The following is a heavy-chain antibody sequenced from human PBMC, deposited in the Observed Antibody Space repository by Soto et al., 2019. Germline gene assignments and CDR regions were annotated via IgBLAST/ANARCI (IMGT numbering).Heavy chain of an antibody. CDR3: AKDRDIRYFDWLLVYYYYGMDV. J-gene: IGHJ6*02. Sequence: PGGSLRLSCEASGFSFSRHGMHWVRQAPGKGLEWVAVIWYDGTEKYYADSVKGRFTISRDNSKNTLYLQMNSLRAEDTAVYYCAKDRDIRYFDWLLVYYYYGMDVWGQGTTVTVSS. V-gene: IGHV3-30*02. CDR1: GFSFSRHG. D-gene: IGHD3-9*01. CDR2: IWYDGTEK.